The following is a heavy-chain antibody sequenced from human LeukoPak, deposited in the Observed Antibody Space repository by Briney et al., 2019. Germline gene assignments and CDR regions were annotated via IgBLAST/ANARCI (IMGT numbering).Heavy chain of an antibody. J-gene: IGHJ4*02. CDR2: IYYSGSN. D-gene: IGHD6-13*01. CDR1: GGSISSYY. V-gene: IGHV4-59*01. CDR3: ARGIAAAGKDY. Sequence: SETLSLTCTVSGGSISSYYWSWIRQPPGKGLEWIGYIYYSGSNNYNHSLKSRVTISVDTSKNQFSLKLSSVTAADTAVYYCARGIAAAGKDYWGQGTLVTVSS.